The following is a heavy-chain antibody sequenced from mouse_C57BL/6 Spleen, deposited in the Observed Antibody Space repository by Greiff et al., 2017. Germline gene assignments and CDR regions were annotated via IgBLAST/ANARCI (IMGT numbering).Heavy chain of an antibody. J-gene: IGHJ2*01. CDR1: GYAFTNYL. CDR2: INPGSGGT. CDR3: ARSGYYYGSSYGFDY. D-gene: IGHD1-1*01. Sequence: QVQLQQSGAELVRPGTSVKVSCKASGYAFTNYLIEWVKQRPGQGLEWIGVINPGSGGTNYNEKFKGKATLTADKSSSTAYMQLSSLTSEDSAVYFCARSGYYYGSSYGFDYWGQGTTLTVSS. V-gene: IGHV1-54*01.